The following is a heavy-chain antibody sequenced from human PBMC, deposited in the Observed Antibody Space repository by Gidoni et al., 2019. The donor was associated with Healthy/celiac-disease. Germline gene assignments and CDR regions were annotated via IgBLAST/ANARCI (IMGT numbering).Heavy chain of an antibody. D-gene: IGHD1-1*01. Sequence: QVQLVQSGAEVKKPGASVKVSCKASGYTFTSYGISWVRQAPGQGLEWMGWISAYKGNTNYAQKLQGRVTMTTDIATSTAYMELGSLRSDDTAVYDCARVWELEPTGKGWFDPWGQGTLVTVSS. CDR1: GYTFTSYG. CDR3: ARVWELEPTGKGWFDP. CDR2: ISAYKGNT. V-gene: IGHV1-18*01. J-gene: IGHJ5*02.